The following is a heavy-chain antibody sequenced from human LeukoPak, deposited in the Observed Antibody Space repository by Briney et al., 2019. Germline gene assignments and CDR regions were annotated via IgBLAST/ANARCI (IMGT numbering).Heavy chain of an antibody. V-gene: IGHV4-34*01. CDR2: INHSGST. J-gene: IGHJ4*02. CDR3: ARGRYSFAY. D-gene: IGHD5-18*01. CDR1: GASFSGYY. Sequence: SETLSLTCAVYGASFSGYYWSWIRQPPGKGLEWIGEINHSGSTNYNPSLKSRVTISVDTSKNQFSLNLRSVTAADTAVYYCARGRYSFAYWGQGTLVTVSS.